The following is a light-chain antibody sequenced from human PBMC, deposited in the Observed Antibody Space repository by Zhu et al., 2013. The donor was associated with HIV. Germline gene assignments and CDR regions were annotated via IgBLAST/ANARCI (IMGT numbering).Light chain of an antibody. CDR2: STS. Sequence: DIQMTQSPSTLSASVGDRVTITCRASQSISAWLAWYQQRPGKAPKLLIYSTSTLQSGVPSRFSGSGSGTDFTLTISSLQPEDIGTYFCQQYDNLPWTFGQGT. J-gene: IGKJ1*01. CDR3: QQYDNLPWT. V-gene: IGKV1-27*01. CDR1: QSISAW.